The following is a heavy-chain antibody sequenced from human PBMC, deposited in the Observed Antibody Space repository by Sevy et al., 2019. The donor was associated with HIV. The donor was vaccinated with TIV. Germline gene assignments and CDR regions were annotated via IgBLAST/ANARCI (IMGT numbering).Heavy chain of an antibody. CDR2: INPNSGGT. CDR1: GYTFTGYY. Sequence: ASVKVSCKASGYTFTGYYMHWVRQVPGQGLEWMGWINPNSGGTNYAQKFQGRVTMTRDTSISTAYMELSRLRSDDTAVYYCARPQGVYDILTGYSGYYFDYWGQGTLVTVSS. D-gene: IGHD3-9*01. CDR3: ARPQGVYDILTGYSGYYFDY. V-gene: IGHV1-2*02. J-gene: IGHJ4*02.